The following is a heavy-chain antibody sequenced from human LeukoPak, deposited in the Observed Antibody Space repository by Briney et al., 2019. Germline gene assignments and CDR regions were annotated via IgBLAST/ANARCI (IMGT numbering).Heavy chain of an antibody. CDR2: ISSGSNYI. Sequence: GGSLRLSCAASGFTFSSYSMVWVRQAPGKGLEWVSSISSGSNYIYYADSVKGRFTISRDNARTSLYLQMNSLGAEDTAVYYCARDKAQDSVYYGMDVWGQGTTVTVSS. V-gene: IGHV3-21*06. D-gene: IGHD6-6*01. J-gene: IGHJ6*02. CDR3: ARDKAQDSVYYGMDV. CDR1: GFTFSSYS.